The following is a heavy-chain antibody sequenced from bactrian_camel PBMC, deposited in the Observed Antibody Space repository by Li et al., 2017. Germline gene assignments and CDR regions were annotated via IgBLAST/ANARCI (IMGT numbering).Heavy chain of an antibody. CDR1: RFSTNGFY. D-gene: IGHD3*01. Sequence: VQLVESGGRSVQAGGSLRLSCVGTRFSTNGFYMAWFRQAPGKEREGVAGIRPGGTGATYRDALKGRFTISRDNSEYALYLQMDSLKPEDSGMYYCATRPRYSGTWCYETRGPYAYNNWGQGTQVTVS. CDR2: IRPGGTGA. V-gene: IGHV3S59*01. J-gene: IGHJ4*01. CDR3: ATRPRYSGTWCYETRGPYAYNN.